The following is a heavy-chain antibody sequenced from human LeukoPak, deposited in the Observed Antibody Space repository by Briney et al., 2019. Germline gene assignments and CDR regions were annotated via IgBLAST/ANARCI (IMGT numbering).Heavy chain of an antibody. CDR1: GGSISSYY. CDR2: IYTSGST. D-gene: IGHD2-15*01. CDR3: ARVPQSRGAINYYGMDV. V-gene: IGHV4-4*07. J-gene: IGHJ6*02. Sequence: PSETLSLTCTVSGGSISSYYWSWIRQPAGKGLEWIGRIYTSGSTNYNPSLKSRVTMSVDTSKNQFSLKLSSVTAADTAVYYCARVPQSRGAINYYGMDVWGQGTTVTVSS.